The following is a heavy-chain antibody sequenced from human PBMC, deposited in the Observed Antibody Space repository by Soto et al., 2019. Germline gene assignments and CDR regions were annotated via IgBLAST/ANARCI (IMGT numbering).Heavy chain of an antibody. CDR2: IYYSGST. Sequence: QVQLQESGPGLVKPSETLSLTCTVSGGSISSYYWAWIRQPPGKGLEWVGSIYYSGSTYYNPSLKSRVTISVDTSKNQFSLRLSSVTAADTAVYYCARRRAGWGYYWGQGALVTVSS. CDR1: GGSISSYY. CDR3: ARRRAGWGYY. D-gene: IGHD6-19*01. V-gene: IGHV4-39*01. J-gene: IGHJ4*02.